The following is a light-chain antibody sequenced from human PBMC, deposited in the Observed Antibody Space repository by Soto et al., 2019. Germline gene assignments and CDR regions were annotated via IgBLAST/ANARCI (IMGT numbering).Light chain of an antibody. CDR1: QSVRSN. CDR2: GAS. J-gene: IGKJ3*01. CDR3: QQYNNWPGFT. V-gene: IGKV3-15*01. Sequence: EIVMTQSPDTLSVSPGERATLSCRASQSVRSNLAWYQQKPGQAPRLLIYGASTRATGIPARFSGSGSGTEFTLTISSLQSEDFAVYYCQQYNNWPGFTFGPGTKVDIK.